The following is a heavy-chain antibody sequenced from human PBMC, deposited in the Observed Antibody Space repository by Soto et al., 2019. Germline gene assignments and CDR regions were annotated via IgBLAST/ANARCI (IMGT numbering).Heavy chain of an antibody. J-gene: IGHJ4*02. V-gene: IGHV2-5*02. CDR3: ALLPAAGTGSY. CDR1: GFSLSTSGVG. Sequence: QITLKESGPPLVKPTQTLTLTCTFSGFSLSTSGVGVDWIRQPPGKALEWLALIYWDDDKRYSPSLKNRLTITKDTSKNQVVLTLTNMDPVDTATYYCALLPAAGTGSYWGQGTLVNVSS. D-gene: IGHD6-13*01. CDR2: IYWDDDK.